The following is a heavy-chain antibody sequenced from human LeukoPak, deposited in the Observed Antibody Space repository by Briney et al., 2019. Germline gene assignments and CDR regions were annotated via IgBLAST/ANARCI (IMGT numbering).Heavy chain of an antibody. Sequence: PGGALRLPCAVSGFTFSDHYMDWVRQAPGKGLEGVARSRSKAQSYTTEHAASVKGRFTTSRDDSKDFLYLQMNSLKTEDTAVYYCAREGRDAYNYAFDTWGQGTMVTVSS. D-gene: IGHD5-24*01. V-gene: IGHV3-72*01. J-gene: IGHJ3*02. CDR3: AREGRDAYNYAFDT. CDR2: SRSKAQSYTT. CDR1: GFTFSDHY.